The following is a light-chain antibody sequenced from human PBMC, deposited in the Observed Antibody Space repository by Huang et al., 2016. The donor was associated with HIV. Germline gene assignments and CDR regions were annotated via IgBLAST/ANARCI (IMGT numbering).Light chain of an antibody. J-gene: IGKJ3*01. V-gene: IGKV3-11*01. Sequence: EIVLTQSPATLSLSPGERATLSGRASQSVSSYLAWYPQKPGQAPRLLIYDASNRATGIPARFSGSGSGTDFTLTISSLEPEDFAVYYCQQRSNWPPLFGPGTKVDIK. CDR3: QQRSNWPPL. CDR1: QSVSSY. CDR2: DAS.